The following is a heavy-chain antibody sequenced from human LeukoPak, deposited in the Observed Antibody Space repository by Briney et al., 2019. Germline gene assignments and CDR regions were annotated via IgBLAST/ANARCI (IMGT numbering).Heavy chain of an antibody. D-gene: IGHD2-2*01. J-gene: IGHJ4*02. CDR2: INGDGSTT. CDR3: ARAHCSTTSCHFDY. Sequence: GGSLRLSCAASGFTFNSYWMHWVRQASGKGLVWVSRINGDGSTTSYADSVKGRFTISRDNAKNTLYLQMNSLRAEDTAVYSCARAHCSTTSCHFDYWGQGTLVTVSS. CDR1: GFTFNSYW. V-gene: IGHV3-74*01.